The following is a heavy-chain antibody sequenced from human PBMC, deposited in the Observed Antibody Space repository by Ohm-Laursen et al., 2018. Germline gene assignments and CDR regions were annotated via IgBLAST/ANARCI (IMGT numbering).Heavy chain of an antibody. D-gene: IGHD4-11*01. CDR2: ISYDGSNK. Sequence: SLRLSCAASGFTFSSYGMHWVRQAPGKGLEWVAVISYDGSNKYYADSVKGRFTISKDNSKNTLYLQMNSLRAKDTAVYYCASVTAGWGQGTLVTVSS. V-gene: IGHV3-30*03. CDR3: ASVTAG. J-gene: IGHJ4*02. CDR1: GFTFSSYG.